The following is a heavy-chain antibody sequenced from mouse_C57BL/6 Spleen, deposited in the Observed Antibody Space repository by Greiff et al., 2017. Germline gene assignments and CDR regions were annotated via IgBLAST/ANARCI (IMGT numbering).Heavy chain of an antibody. V-gene: IGHV1-72*01. Sequence: QVQLQQPGAELVKPGASVKLSCKASGYTFTSYWMHWVKQRPGRGLEWIGRIDPNSGGTKYNEKFKSKATLTVDTPSSAAYMQLSSLTSEDSAVYYCARSGHYGSGYGCFDVWGTGTTVTVSS. CDR1: GYTFTSYW. CDR3: ARSGHYGSGYGCFDV. J-gene: IGHJ1*03. CDR2: IDPNSGGT. D-gene: IGHD1-1*01.